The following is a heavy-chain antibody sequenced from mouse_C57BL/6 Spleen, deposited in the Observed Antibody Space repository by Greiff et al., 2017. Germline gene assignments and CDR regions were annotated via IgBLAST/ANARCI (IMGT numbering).Heavy chain of an antibody. CDR1: GYTFTSYW. D-gene: IGHD1-1*01. Sequence: QVQLQQPGAELVMPGASVKLSCKASGYTFTSYWMHWVKQRPGQGLEWIGEIDPSDSYTNYNQKFKGKSTLTVDKSSSTAYMQLSSLTSEDSAVDYCAQTVVAHWYFDVWGTGTTVTVSS. CDR3: AQTVVAHWYFDV. V-gene: IGHV1-69*01. J-gene: IGHJ1*03. CDR2: IDPSDSYT.